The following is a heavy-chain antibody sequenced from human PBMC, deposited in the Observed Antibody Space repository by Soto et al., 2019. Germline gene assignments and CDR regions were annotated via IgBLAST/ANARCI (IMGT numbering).Heavy chain of an antibody. CDR3: ARRVRGYSGYDYYFDY. Sequence: GESLKISCKGSGYSFTSYWIGWVRQMPGKGLEWMGIIYPGDSDTRYSPSFQGQVTISADKSISTAYLQWSSLKASDTAMYYCARRVRGYSGYDYYFDYWGQGTLVTVSS. J-gene: IGHJ4*02. D-gene: IGHD5-12*01. V-gene: IGHV5-51*01. CDR1: GYSFTSYW. CDR2: IYPGDSDT.